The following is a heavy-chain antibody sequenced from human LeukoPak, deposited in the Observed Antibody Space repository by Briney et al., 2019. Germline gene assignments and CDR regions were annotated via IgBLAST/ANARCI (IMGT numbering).Heavy chain of an antibody. Sequence: GGSLRLSCAASGFTFSSYAMSWVRQAPGKGLEWVSAISGSGGSTYYADSVKGRFTISRDNSKNTLYLQMNSLRAEDTAVYYSANGSVVVPAAPHFFDYWGQGTLVTVSS. CDR3: ANGSVVVPAAPHFFDY. D-gene: IGHD2-2*01. V-gene: IGHV3-23*01. CDR2: ISGSGGST. J-gene: IGHJ4*02. CDR1: GFTFSSYA.